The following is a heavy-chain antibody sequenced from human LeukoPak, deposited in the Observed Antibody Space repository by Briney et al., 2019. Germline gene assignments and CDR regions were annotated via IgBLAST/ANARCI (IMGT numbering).Heavy chain of an antibody. D-gene: IGHD5-18*01. V-gene: IGHV4-59*08. J-gene: IGHJ4*02. CDR2: IYYSGST. CDR1: GGYISSFY. CDR3: ARVAYSYGPLDY. Sequence: SETLSLTCTVSGGYISSFYWSWIRQPPGKGLEWIGYIYYSGSTNYNPSLKSRVTISVDTSKNQFSLKLSSVTAADTAVYYCARVAYSYGPLDYWGQGTLVTVSS.